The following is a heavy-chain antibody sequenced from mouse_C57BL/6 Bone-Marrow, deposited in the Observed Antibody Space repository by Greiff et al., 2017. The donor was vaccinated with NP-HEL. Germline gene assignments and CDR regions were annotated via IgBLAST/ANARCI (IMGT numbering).Heavy chain of an antibody. CDR1: GYTFTSYW. Sequence: QVQLQQPGAELVKPGASVKLSCKASGYTFTSYWMHWVKQRPGQGLEWIGMIHPNSGSTNYNEKVKSKATLSVDKSSSTAYMQLSSLTSEDSAVYYCARRVMYYYGPRPYWYFDVWGTGTTVTVSS. J-gene: IGHJ1*03. CDR2: IHPNSGST. D-gene: IGHD1-1*01. V-gene: IGHV1-64*01. CDR3: ARRVMYYYGPRPYWYFDV.